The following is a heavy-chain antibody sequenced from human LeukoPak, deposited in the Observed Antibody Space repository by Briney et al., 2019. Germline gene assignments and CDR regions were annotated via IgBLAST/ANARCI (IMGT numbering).Heavy chain of an antibody. CDR1: GDSISTSNSY. J-gene: IGHJ6*03. CDR2: IYYSGNT. V-gene: IGHV4-39*01. D-gene: IGHD2-15*01. CDR3: ASFYCSGGSCYQYFSYYYMDV. Sequence: ASETLSLTCTVSGDSISTSNSYWGWIRQPPGKGLEWIGSIYYSGNTYYNASLKSRVTISVDTSKNQFSLKLTSVTAADTAVYYCASFYCSGGSCYQYFSYYYMDVWGKGTTVTISS.